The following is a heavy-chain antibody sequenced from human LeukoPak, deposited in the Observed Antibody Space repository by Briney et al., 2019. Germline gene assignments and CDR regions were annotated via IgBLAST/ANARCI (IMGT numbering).Heavy chain of an antibody. J-gene: IGHJ6*02. V-gene: IGHV3-30*02. Sequence: GGSLRLSCAASGFTFTTYGMHWVRQTPGKGLEWVAFIRYDGSSKYYADSVKGRFTISRDNSKNTLYLQMNSLRAEDTAVYYCAKEPSYYYGMDVWGQGTTVTVSS. CDR3: AKEPSYYYGMDV. CDR2: IRYDGSSK. CDR1: GFTFTTYG.